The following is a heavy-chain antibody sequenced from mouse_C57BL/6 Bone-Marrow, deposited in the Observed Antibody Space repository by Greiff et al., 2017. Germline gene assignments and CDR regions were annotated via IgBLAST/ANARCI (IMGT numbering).Heavy chain of an antibody. D-gene: IGHD1-1*01. CDR3: ASGVYYYYYYAMDY. Sequence: VHVKQSVAELVRPGASVKLSCTASGFNIQNTYMHWVKQRPEQGLEWIGRIDPANGNTKSAPQFQGKATITADTSSNTAYLQLRSLTSEDTAIYYCASGVYYYYYYAMDYWGQGTSVTVSS. J-gene: IGHJ4*01. CDR1: GFNIQNTY. V-gene: IGHV14-3*01. CDR2: IDPANGNT.